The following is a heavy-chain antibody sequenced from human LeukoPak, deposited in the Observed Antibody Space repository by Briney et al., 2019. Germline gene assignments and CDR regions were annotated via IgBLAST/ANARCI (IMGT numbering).Heavy chain of an antibody. Sequence: ASVKVSCKASGGTFSSYAISWVRQAPGQGLEWMGGIIPIFGTANYAQKFQGRVTITADESTSTAYVELSSLRSEDTAVYYCARGKDYVWGSYRTALDPWGQGTLVTVSS. CDR2: IIPIFGTA. J-gene: IGHJ5*02. CDR3: ARGKDYVWGSYRTALDP. D-gene: IGHD3-16*02. V-gene: IGHV1-69*13. CDR1: GGTFSSYA.